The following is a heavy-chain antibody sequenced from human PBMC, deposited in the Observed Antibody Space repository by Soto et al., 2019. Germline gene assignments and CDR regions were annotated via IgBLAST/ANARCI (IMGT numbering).Heavy chain of an antibody. V-gene: IGHV3-23*01. D-gene: IGHD1-1*01. CDR3: ARAVEGSYYYYGMDV. CDR1: GFTFDNYG. J-gene: IGHJ6*02. CDR2: VSGSGGST. Sequence: PGGSLRLSCAASGFTFDNYGMSWVRQAPGKGLEWVSTVSGSGGSTYYAASVKGRFTISRDNSKNTLYLQMNSLRAEDTAVYYCARAVEGSYYYYGMDVWGQGTTVTV.